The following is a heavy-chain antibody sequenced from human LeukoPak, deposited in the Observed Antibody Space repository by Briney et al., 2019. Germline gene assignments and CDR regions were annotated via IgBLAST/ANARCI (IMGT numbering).Heavy chain of an antibody. D-gene: IGHD6-13*01. V-gene: IGHV1-69*04. CDR2: IIPILGIA. J-gene: IGHJ4*02. CDR1: GGTFSSYA. Sequence: ASVKVSCKASGGTFSSYAISWVRQAPGQGLEWMGRIIPILGIANYAQKFQGRVTITADKSTSTAYMELSSLRSEDTAVYYCARLIYHYSSSRYGTLDYWGQGTLVTVSS. CDR3: ARLIYHYSSSRYGTLDY.